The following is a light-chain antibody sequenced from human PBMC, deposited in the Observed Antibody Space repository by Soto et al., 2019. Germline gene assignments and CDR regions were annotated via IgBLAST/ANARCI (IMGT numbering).Light chain of an antibody. CDR1: QSVSSN. CDR3: QQYKHWPFT. Sequence: EIVMTQSPATESVSPGERATLSCRASQSVSSNLAWYQQTPGQAPRLRIHDASTRATGIPARFDGSGSGTEFTLTISSLQSEDFAVYYCQQYKHWPFTFGQGTRLEIK. V-gene: IGKV3-15*01. CDR2: DAS. J-gene: IGKJ5*01.